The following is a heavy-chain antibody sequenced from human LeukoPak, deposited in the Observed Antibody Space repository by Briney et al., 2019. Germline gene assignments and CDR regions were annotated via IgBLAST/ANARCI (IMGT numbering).Heavy chain of an antibody. CDR3: AREDDFWSGHYKAFDI. Sequence: GGSLRLSCAASGFTFSSYAMHWVRQAPGKGLEYVSAISSNGDTTYYANSVKGRFTVSRDNSKNTLYLQMGSLRAEDMAVYYCAREDDFWSGHYKAFDIWGQGTMVTVSS. J-gene: IGHJ3*02. D-gene: IGHD3-3*01. CDR2: ISSNGDTT. V-gene: IGHV3-64*01. CDR1: GFTFSSYA.